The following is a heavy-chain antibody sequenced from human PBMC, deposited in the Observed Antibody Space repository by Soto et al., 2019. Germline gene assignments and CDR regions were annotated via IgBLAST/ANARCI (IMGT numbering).Heavy chain of an antibody. CDR2: ISSSGSTI. CDR3: ARDLGTYYDILTGYQP. V-gene: IGHV3-11*01. CDR1: GFTFSDYY. Sequence: LRLSCAASGFTFSDYYMSWIRQAPGKGLEWVSYISSSGSTIYYADSVKGRFTIPRDNAKNSLYLQMNSLRAEDTAVYYCARDLGTYYDILTGYQPWGQGTLVTVSS. D-gene: IGHD3-9*01. J-gene: IGHJ5*02.